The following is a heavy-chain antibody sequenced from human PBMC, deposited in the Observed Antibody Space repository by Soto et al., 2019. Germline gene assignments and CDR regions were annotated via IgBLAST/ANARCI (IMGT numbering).Heavy chain of an antibody. V-gene: IGHV3-33*01. J-gene: IGHJ6*02. CDR1: GFTFSSYG. Sequence: QVQLVESGGGVVQPGRSLRLSCAASGFTFSSYGMHWVRQAPGKGLEWVAVIWYDGSNKYYADSVKGRFTISRDNSKNTLYLQMNSLRAEDTAVYYCARTSGSYFYYSYGMDVWGQGTTVTVSS. CDR3: ARTSGSYFYYSYGMDV. D-gene: IGHD1-26*01. CDR2: IWYDGSNK.